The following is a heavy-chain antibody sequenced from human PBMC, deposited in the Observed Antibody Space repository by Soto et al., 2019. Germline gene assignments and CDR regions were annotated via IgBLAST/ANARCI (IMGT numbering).Heavy chain of an antibody. D-gene: IGHD2-15*01. CDR1: GGSFSGYY. J-gene: IGHJ4*02. CDR2: INHSGST. Sequence: SETLSLTCAVYGGSFSGYYWSWIRQPPGKGLEWIGEINHSGSTNYNPSLKSRVTISVDTSKNQFSLKLSSVTAADTAVYYCARPAPRYCSGGSCYSERDYWGQGTLVTVSS. V-gene: IGHV4-34*01. CDR3: ARPAPRYCSGGSCYSERDY.